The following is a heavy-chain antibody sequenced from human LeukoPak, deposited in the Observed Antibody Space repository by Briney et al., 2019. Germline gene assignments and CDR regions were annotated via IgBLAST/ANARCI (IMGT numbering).Heavy chain of an antibody. D-gene: IGHD3-22*01. CDR1: GFTFSSYG. J-gene: IGHJ4*02. CDR3: ARDSLYYYDSSGPYDY. V-gene: IGHV3-33*01. Sequence: PGGSLRLSCAASGFTFSSYGMHWVRQAPGKGLEWVAVIWYDGSNKYYADSVQGRFTISRDNSKNTLYLQMNSLRAEDTAVYYCARDSLYYYDSSGPYDYWGQGTLVTVSS. CDR2: IWYDGSNK.